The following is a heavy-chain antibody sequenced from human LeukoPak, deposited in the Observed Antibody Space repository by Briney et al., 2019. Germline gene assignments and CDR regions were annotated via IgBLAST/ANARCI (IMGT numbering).Heavy chain of an antibody. D-gene: IGHD6-6*01. CDR1: GGSISSGGYY. CDR3: ARGYSSSSYYFEY. J-gene: IGHJ4*02. CDR2: IYHSGST. Sequence: RSSETLSLTCTVSGGSISSGGYYWSWIRQPPGKGLEWIGYIYHSGSTYYNPSLKSRVTISVDRSKNQFSLKLSSVTAADTAVYYCARGYSSSSYYFEYWGQGILVTVSS. V-gene: IGHV4-30-2*01.